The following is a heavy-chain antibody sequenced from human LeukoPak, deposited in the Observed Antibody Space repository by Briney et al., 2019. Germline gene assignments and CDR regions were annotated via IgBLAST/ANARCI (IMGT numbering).Heavy chain of an antibody. CDR2: IIPIFGTA. J-gene: IGHJ5*02. V-gene: IGHV1-69*13. Sequence: GASVKVSCKASGGTFSNYAISWVRQAPGQGLEWMGGIIPIFGTANYAQKFQGRVTITADESTSTAYMELSSLRSEDTAVYYCARRWIFGVDINWFDPWGQGTLVTVSS. D-gene: IGHD3-3*01. CDR1: GGTFSNYA. CDR3: ARRWIFGVDINWFDP.